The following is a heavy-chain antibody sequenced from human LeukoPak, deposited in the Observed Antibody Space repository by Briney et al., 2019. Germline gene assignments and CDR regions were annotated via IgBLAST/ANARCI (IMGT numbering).Heavy chain of an antibody. CDR3: AGSIAAAGPFGY. Sequence: SETLSLTCTVSGGSISSYYWSWIRQPPGKGLEWIGYIYYSGSTNYNPSLKSRVTISVDTSKNQFSLKLSSVTAADTAVYYCAGSIAAAGPFGYWGQGTLVTVSS. V-gene: IGHV4-59*01. D-gene: IGHD6-13*01. CDR2: IYYSGST. J-gene: IGHJ4*02. CDR1: GGSISSYY.